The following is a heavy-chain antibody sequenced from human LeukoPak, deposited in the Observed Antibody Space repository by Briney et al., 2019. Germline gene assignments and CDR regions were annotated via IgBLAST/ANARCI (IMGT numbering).Heavy chain of an antibody. V-gene: IGHV3-30*02. J-gene: IGHJ6*03. CDR3: AKATNYYYMDV. CDR2: IRYDETDK. Sequence: PGGCLRLSCAASGFTFRSYGMHWVRQATGKGLEWVAFIRYDETDKYYADSVKGRFTISRDNSKNTLYLQMSSLRAEDTAVYYCAKATNYYYMDVWGKGTTVTVSS. CDR1: GFTFRSYG.